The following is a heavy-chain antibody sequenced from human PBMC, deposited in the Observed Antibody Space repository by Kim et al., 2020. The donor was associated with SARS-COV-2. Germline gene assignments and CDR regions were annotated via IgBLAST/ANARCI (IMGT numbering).Heavy chain of an antibody. Sequence: VQGRFPISRDNSKKTLYLQMNSVRAEATAVYYCAKDYAWNYGPSWCFDLWGRGTLVTVSS. V-gene: IGHV3-23*01. D-gene: IGHD1-7*01. CDR3: AKDYAWNYGPSWCFDL. J-gene: IGHJ2*01.